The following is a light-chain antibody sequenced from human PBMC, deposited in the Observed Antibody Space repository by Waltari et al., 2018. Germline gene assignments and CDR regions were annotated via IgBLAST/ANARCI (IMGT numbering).Light chain of an antibody. CDR1: QDIRDS. V-gene: IGKV1-NL1*01. CDR3: QQYYSTLMYT. Sequence: DIQMTQSPSSLSASVGDRVPITCRASQDIRDSLAWYQHKPGTAPKLLLYGASRLESGVPSRFSGSAYGTEYTLTIGNLQPEDFATYFCQQYYSTLMYTFGQGTKLEI. CDR2: GAS. J-gene: IGKJ2*01.